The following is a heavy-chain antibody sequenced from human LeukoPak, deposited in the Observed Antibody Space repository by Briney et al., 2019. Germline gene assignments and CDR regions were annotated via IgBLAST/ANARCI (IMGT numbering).Heavy chain of an antibody. CDR3: ARDPKRYCGGGSCYVDY. J-gene: IGHJ4*02. CDR1: GFTFSSYG. V-gene: IGHV3-30*03. Sequence: PGGSLRLSCAASGFTFSSYGMHWVRQAPGKGLEWVAMTSFDGSYKNYADSVKGRFTISRDNSKNRLYLQMNSLRAEDTAVYYCARDPKRYCGGGSCYVDYWGQGTLVTVSS. CDR2: TSFDGSYK. D-gene: IGHD2-15*01.